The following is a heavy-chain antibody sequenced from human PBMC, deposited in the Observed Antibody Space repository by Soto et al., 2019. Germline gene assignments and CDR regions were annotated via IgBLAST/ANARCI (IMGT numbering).Heavy chain of an antibody. J-gene: IGHJ4*02. V-gene: IGHV4-4*02. D-gene: IGHD6-13*01. Sequence: PSETLSLTCAVSSGSISSSNWWCWVRQPPGKGLEWIGEVFHSGSTNYNPSLKSRVTISVDKSKNQFSLNLSSVTAADTAVYYCARVRYSSSYFDYWSQRTLLTVSS. CDR3: ARVRYSSSYFDY. CDR2: VFHSGST. CDR1: SGSISSSNW.